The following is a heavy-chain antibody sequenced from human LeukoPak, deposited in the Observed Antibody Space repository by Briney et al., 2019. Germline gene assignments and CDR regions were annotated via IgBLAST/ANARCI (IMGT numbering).Heavy chain of an antibody. Sequence: PSETLSLTCTVSGGSISSSSYYRAWIRQPPVKGLEWIGSIYYSGSTYYNPSLKSRVTISVDTSKNQFSLKLSSVTAADTAVYYCARRTGYSRGWYFRAPARGFDYWGQGTLVTVSS. D-gene: IGHD6-19*01. V-gene: IGHV4-39*01. CDR3: ARRTGYSRGWYFRAPARGFDY. CDR1: GGSISSSSYY. J-gene: IGHJ4*02. CDR2: IYYSGST.